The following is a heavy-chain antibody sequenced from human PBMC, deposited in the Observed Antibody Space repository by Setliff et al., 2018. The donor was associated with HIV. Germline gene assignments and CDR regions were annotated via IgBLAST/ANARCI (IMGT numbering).Heavy chain of an antibody. CDR3: AREHGTSWPYFDF. CDR2: ISGYSGHT. V-gene: IGHV1-18*01. Sequence: ASVKVSCKASGYTFSSYGISWVRQAPGQGLEWMGWISGYSGHTSYAQNFQGRVTMTTDTSTNTAYLELRGLRSDDTAIYYCAREHGTSWPYFDFWGQGTLVTVSS. J-gene: IGHJ4*02. CDR1: GYTFSSYG.